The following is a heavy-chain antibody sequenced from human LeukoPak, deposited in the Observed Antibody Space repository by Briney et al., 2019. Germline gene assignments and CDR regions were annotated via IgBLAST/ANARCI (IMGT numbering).Heavy chain of an antibody. V-gene: IGHV1-8*02. D-gene: IGHD3-22*01. CDR1: GYIFTDYY. J-gene: IGHJ4*02. Sequence: GASVKVSCKASGYIFTDYYMHWVRQAPGQGLEWMGWMNPNSGNTGYAQKFQGRVTMTRNTSISTAYMELSSLRSEDTAVYYCATDYYDSSGYYPFDYWGQGTLVTVSS. CDR2: MNPNSGNT. CDR3: ATDYYDSSGYYPFDY.